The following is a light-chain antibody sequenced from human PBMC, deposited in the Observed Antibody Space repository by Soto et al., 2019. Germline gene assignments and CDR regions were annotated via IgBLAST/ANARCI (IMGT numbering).Light chain of an antibody. CDR3: SSYSSSSTGV. CDR1: SSDVAFYNH. V-gene: IGLV2-14*01. CDR2: EVN. J-gene: IGLJ3*02. Sequence: QSVLTQPASVSGSPGQSITISCTGTSSDVAFYNHVSWYQQHPGKAPKLLIYEVNNRPSGVSHRFSGSKSGNTASLTISGLQAEDEADYYCSSYSSSSTGVFGGGTKLTVL.